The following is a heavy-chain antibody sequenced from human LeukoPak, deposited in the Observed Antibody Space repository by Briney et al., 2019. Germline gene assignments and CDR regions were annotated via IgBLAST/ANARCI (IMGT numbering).Heavy chain of an antibody. J-gene: IGHJ6*02. CDR2: INPSGGST. V-gene: IGHV1-46*01. CDR3: ARAPSILYYYYGMDV. D-gene: IGHD2-21*01. CDR1: GYTFTSYY. Sequence: GASVKVSCKASGYTFTSYYMHWVRQAPGQGLEWMGIINPSGGSTSYAQKFQGRVTMTRDTSTSTVYMELSSLRSEDTAVYYCARAPSILYYYYGMDVWGQGTTVTVSS.